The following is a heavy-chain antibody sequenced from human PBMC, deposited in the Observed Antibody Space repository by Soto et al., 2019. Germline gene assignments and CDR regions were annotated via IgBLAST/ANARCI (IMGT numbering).Heavy chain of an antibody. CDR3: ARPPNDLLTGFYNYGMDV. Sequence: PSETLSLTCTVSGASISNYYWSWIRQPPGKELEWIGFIYYSGNTNYNPSLKSRVTIAVDTSKNQFSLKLSSVTAADTAMYYCARPPNDLLTGFYNYGMDVWGQGTTVTVS. CDR1: GASISNYY. J-gene: IGHJ6*02. CDR2: IYYSGNT. D-gene: IGHD3-9*01. V-gene: IGHV4-59*08.